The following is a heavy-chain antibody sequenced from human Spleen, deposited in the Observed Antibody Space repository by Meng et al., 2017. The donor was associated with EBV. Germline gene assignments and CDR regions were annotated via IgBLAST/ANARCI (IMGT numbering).Heavy chain of an antibody. CDR2: ILPIFGST. CDR1: GGGFSSYD. J-gene: IGHJ3*01. D-gene: IGHD5/OR15-5a*01. V-gene: IGHV1-69*01. Sequence: QVQLVQSGAEVKKXXSSVKVSCKASGDTTSGGGFSSYDISWVRQAPGQGFEWMGRILPIFGSTNYAQKFQDRVTIGADESTTTTYMELSSLKSEDTALYYCVLRHSVPLWGPGTLGNVSS. CDR3: VLRHSVPL.